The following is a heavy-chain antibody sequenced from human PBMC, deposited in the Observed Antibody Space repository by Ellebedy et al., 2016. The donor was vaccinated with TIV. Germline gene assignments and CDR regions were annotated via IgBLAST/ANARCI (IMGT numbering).Heavy chain of an antibody. V-gene: IGHV4-59*01. CDR2: IYYSGST. D-gene: IGHD3-10*01. CDR1: GGSISSYY. CDR3: ASLWFGDGFQH. J-gene: IGHJ1*01. Sequence: MPSETLSLTCTVSGGSISSYYWSWIRQPPGKGLEWIGYIYYSGSTNYNPSLKSRVTISVDTSKNQFSLKLSSVTAADTAVYYCASLWFGDGFQHWGQGTLVTVSS.